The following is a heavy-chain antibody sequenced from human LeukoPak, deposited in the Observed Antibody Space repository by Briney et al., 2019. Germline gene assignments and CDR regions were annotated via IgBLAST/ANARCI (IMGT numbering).Heavy chain of an antibody. D-gene: IGHD4-23*01. Sequence: GGSLRLSCTASGFTFGDYAMSWVRQAPGKGLEWVGFIRSKAYGGTTEYAASVKGRFTISRDDSKSIAYLQMNSLKTEDTDVYYCTRATVVRFDYWGQGTLVTVSS. CDR2: IRSKAYGGTT. CDR3: TRATVVRFDY. V-gene: IGHV3-49*04. J-gene: IGHJ4*02. CDR1: GFTFGDYA.